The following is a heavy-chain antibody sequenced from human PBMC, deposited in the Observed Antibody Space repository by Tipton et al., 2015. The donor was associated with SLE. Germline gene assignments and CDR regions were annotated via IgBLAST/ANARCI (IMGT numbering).Heavy chain of an antibody. Sequence: QLVQSGAELKKPGASVKVSCKASGYTFTNYGVSWVRQAPGQGLEWVAWISAYNGNTDYAQKLRGRVTVTTATSTKTAYLELRSLTSDDTALYYCARDPGMSRYLDGRYFDYWGRGTQVTVSS. V-gene: IGHV1-18*01. CDR2: ISAYNGNT. CDR1: GYTFTNYG. CDR3: ARDPGMSRYLDGRYFDY. J-gene: IGHJ4*02. D-gene: IGHD3-9*01.